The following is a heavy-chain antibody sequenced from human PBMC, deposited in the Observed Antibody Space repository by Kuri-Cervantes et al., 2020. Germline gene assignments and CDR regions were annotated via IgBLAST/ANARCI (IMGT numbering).Heavy chain of an antibody. D-gene: IGHD4-11*01. CDR2: IYYSGST. Sequence: ESLKISCTVSGGSVSSGSYYWSWIRQPPGKGLEWIGYIYYSGSTNYNPSLKSRVTISVDTSKNQFSLKLSSVTAADTAVYYCARGGAVTTDYWGQGTLVTVSS. CDR3: ARGGAVTTDY. V-gene: IGHV4-61*01. J-gene: IGHJ4*02. CDR1: GGSVSSGSYY.